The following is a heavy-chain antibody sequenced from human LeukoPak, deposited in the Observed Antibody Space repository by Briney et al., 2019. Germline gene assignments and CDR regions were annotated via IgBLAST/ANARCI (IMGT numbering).Heavy chain of an antibody. CDR2: TYYRSTWYN. V-gene: IGHV6-1*01. J-gene: IGHJ5*02. Sequence: SQTLSLTCVISGDSVSSNSVTWDWIRQSPSRGLEWLGRTYYRSTWYNDYAVSVRGRITVNPDTSKNQFSLHLNSVTPEDTAVYYCARRLTQYDCFDPWGQGILVIVSS. D-gene: IGHD2-2*01. CDR1: GDSVSSNSVT. CDR3: ARRLTQYDCFDP.